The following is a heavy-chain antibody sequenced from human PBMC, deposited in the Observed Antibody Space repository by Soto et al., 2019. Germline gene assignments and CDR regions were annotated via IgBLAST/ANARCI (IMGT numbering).Heavy chain of an antibody. V-gene: IGHV1-2*04. J-gene: IGHJ6*02. CDR3: ARGLSYSSSRHGMDV. D-gene: IGHD6-13*01. Sequence: GASVKVSCKASGYTFTGYFVHWVRQAPGQGLEWLGWINPNSGGTNYAQKFQGSVTMTRDTSISTAYMELSRLRSDDTAVYYCARGLSYSSSRHGMDVWGQGTTVTVSS. CDR2: INPNSGGT. CDR1: GYTFTGYF.